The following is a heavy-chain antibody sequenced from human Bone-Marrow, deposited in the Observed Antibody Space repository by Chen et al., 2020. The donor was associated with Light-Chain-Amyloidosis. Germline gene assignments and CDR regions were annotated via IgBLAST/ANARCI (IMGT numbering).Heavy chain of an antibody. CDR3: ARSYNGRYWGFDY. CDR1: GVSITNSNYY. Sequence: QLQLQESGPGLVKPSETLSLTCPVSGVSITNSNYYWAWIRQPPGKGLEWIGSIYSGSPYYNPSLKSRVTISVDTSKIQVSLRLNSVTAADTAVYYCARSYNGRYWGFDYWGQGTPVAVSS. CDR2: IYSGSP. D-gene: IGHD1-26*01. J-gene: IGHJ4*02. V-gene: IGHV4-39*01.